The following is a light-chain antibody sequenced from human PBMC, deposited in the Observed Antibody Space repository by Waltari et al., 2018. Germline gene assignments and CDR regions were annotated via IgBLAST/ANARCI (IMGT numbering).Light chain of an antibody. J-gene: IGKJ4*01. CDR2: WAS. CDR3: QQYYDSPLT. CDR1: ESVLFSSRNKNH. V-gene: IGKV4-1*01. Sequence: DIVMTQSPDSLAVSLGERATINCKSSESVLFSSRNKNHLAWYQQKPGHPPKLTLYWASTRESGVPDRFSGSGSGTDFTLTISSLQAEDVAIYYCQQYYDSPLTFGGGTKVEIK.